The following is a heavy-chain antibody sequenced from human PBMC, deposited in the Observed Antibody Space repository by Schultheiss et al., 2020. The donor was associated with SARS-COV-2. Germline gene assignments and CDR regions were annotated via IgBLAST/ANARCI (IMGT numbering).Heavy chain of an antibody. D-gene: IGHD5-18*01. Sequence: GGSLRLSCAASGFTFSSYSMNWVRQAPGKGLEWVSYISSNSRTMYYADSAKGRFTISRDNAKNSLYLHMNSLRAEDTAVYYCARVWRDTANGYFDYWGQGTLVTVSS. CDR3: ARVWRDTANGYFDY. CDR1: GFTFSSYS. J-gene: IGHJ4*02. V-gene: IGHV3-48*01. CDR2: ISSNSRTM.